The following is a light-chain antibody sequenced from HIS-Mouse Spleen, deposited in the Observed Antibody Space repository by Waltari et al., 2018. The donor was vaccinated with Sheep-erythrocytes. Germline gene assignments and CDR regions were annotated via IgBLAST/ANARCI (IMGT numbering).Light chain of an antibody. J-gene: IGKJ4*01. V-gene: IGKV1-39*01. CDR3: QQSYSTPPLT. CDR2: AAS. CDR1: QSISSY. Sequence: IQMTQSPSSLSASVGDSVTIPCRASQSISSYLNWYQQKPGKAPKLLIYAASSLQSGVPSRFSGSGSGTDFTLTISSLQPEDFATYYCQQSYSTPPLTFGGGTKVEIK.